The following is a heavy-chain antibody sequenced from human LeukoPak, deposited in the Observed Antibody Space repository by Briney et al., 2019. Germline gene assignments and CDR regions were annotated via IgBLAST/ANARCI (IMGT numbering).Heavy chain of an antibody. D-gene: IGHD2-15*01. V-gene: IGHV4-34*01. CDR3: ASHKFLAAAIHY. CDR2: INHSGST. J-gene: IGHJ4*02. CDR1: GGSFSGYY. Sequence: SETLSLTCAVYGGSFSGYYWSWIRQPPGKGLEWIGEINHSGSTHYNPSLKSRVTISVDTSKNQFSLKLSSVTAADTAVYCCASHKFLAAAIHYWGQGTLVTVSS.